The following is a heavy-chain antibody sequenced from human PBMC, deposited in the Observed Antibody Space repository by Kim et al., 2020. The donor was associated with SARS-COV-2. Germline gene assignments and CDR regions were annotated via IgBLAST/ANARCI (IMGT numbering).Heavy chain of an antibody. CDR3: VRDDLVATILFDY. CDR2: INSSGSSA. D-gene: IGHD5-12*01. J-gene: IGHJ4*02. Sequence: GGSLRLSCAASGFTFSSYCMRWVRQAPGKGLVWIARINSSGSSASYADSVEGRFAISRDNAKNSLYLQMNSLRAEDTAVYYCVRDDLVATILFDYWGQGSLVTVPS. V-gene: IGHV3-74*01. CDR1: GFTFSSYC.